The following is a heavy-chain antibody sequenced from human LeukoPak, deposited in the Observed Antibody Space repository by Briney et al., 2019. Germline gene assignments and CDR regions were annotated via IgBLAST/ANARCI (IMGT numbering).Heavy chain of an antibody. V-gene: IGHV1-69*13. CDR3: ARGVGENWFDP. CDR2: ITPIFGTA. J-gene: IGHJ5*02. Sequence: SVKVSCKASGGTFSSYAISLVRQAPRQGLEWMGGITPIFGTANYAQKFQGRVTITADESTSTAYMERSSLRSEDTAVYYCARGVGENWFDPWGQGTLVTVSS. CDR1: GGTFSSYA. D-gene: IGHD2-15*01.